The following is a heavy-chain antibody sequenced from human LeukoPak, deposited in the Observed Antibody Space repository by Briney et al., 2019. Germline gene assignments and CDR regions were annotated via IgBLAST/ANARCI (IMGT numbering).Heavy chain of an antibody. V-gene: IGHV4-30-4*01. J-gene: IGHJ4*02. CDR1: GVSISSGDFF. Sequence: NSSETLSLTCTVSGVSISSGDFFWSWIRQPPGKGLEWVGYIYYSASTNYNPSLQSRVTISVDTSTNQFSLKLSSVTAADTAVYYCAGARSYYDTSGYSPFDSWGQGTLVTVSS. CDR2: IYYSAST. CDR3: AGARSYYDTSGYSPFDS. D-gene: IGHD3-22*01.